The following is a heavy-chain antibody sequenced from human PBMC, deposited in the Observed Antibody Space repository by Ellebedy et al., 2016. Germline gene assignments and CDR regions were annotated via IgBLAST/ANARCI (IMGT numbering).Heavy chain of an antibody. CDR1: GYPFTGYY. Sequence: ASVKVSXXASGYPFTGYYIHWVRQAPGQGPEWMGWINPRSGGTHYAQNFQDRVTMTRDTSINTAYMELSRLGSDDTAIYYCAREIVVPGSGFDPWGQGSPVSVSS. CDR2: INPRSGGT. J-gene: IGHJ5*02. CDR3: AREIVVPGSGFDP. V-gene: IGHV1-2*02. D-gene: IGHD2-21*01.